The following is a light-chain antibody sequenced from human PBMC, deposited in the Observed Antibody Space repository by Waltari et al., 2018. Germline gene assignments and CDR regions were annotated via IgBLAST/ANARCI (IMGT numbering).Light chain of an antibody. Sequence: DIQVTQSPSSLSASVGDRVTITCRASQRITGYLNWYQQKPGKAPNLLIYAASNLQSGVPARFRGSGSGTEFTLAIGSLHPEDFATYYCQQGFSPSWTFGQGTKVEF. V-gene: IGKV1-39*01. CDR2: AAS. CDR1: QRITGY. J-gene: IGKJ1*01. CDR3: QQGFSPSWT.